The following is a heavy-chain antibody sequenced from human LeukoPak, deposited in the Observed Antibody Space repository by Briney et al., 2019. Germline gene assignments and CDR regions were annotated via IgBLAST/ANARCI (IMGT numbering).Heavy chain of an antibody. CDR3: AKEYCGGGRCNDDFFDY. V-gene: IGHV3-21*01. J-gene: IGHJ4*02. CDR1: GFTFSSYS. D-gene: IGHD2-15*01. Sequence: GGSLRLSCAASGFTFSSYSMNWVRQAPGKGLEWVSFISSSSSSYIYYADSVKGRFTVSRDNSKNTLYLQMNSLRAEDTAVYYCAKEYCGGGRCNDDFFDYWGQGTLVTVSS. CDR2: ISSSSSSYI.